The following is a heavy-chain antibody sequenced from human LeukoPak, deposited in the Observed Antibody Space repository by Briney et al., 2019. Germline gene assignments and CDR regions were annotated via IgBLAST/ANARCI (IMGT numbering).Heavy chain of an antibody. J-gene: IGHJ4*02. CDR2: IIPILGIA. CDR3: ASRAKDYSNSDY. V-gene: IGHV1-69*04. Sequence: SVKVSCKASGGTFSSYAISWVRQAPGQGLEWMGRIIPILGIANYAQKFQGRVTITADKYTSTAYMELSSLRSEDTAVYYCASRAKDYSNSDYWGQGTLVTVSS. CDR1: GGTFSSYA. D-gene: IGHD4-11*01.